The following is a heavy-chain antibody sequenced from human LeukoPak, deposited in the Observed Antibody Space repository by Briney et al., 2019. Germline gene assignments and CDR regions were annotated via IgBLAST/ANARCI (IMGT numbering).Heavy chain of an antibody. V-gene: IGHV3-23*01. CDR1: GFTFSSSA. D-gene: IGHD2-15*01. Sequence: GGSLRLSCAASGFTFSSSAMSWVRQAPGKGLEWVSAISGSGGHIDYTDSLKGRFTISRDNSKNTLYLQINNLRVEDTAVYYCAKDPCSGGHCYGFYDYWGQGTLVTVSS. CDR2: ISGSGGHI. J-gene: IGHJ4*02. CDR3: AKDPCSGGHCYGFYDY.